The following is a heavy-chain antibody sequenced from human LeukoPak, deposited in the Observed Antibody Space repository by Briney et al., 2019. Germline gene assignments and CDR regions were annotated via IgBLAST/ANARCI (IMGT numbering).Heavy chain of an antibody. Sequence: PWGSLRLSCPASGFTVSSNYISWLRPPPSRELEWVSVIYSHGSTYYANPMKGRFTISRDNSKNTLYIQMNSLKAEDTAVYYCAKVVDTPMILYGAFDIWGQGTMVTVAS. CDR2: IYSHGST. J-gene: IGHJ3*02. V-gene: IGHV3-53*01. CDR1: GFTVSSNY. CDR3: AKVVDTPMILYGAFDI. D-gene: IGHD5-18*01.